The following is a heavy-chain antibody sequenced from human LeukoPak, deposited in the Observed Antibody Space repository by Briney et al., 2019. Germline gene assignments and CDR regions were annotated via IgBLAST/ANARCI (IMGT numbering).Heavy chain of an antibody. Sequence: GRSLRLSCAASGFTFSSYGMHWVRQAPGKGLEWVAVIWYDGSNKYYADSVKGRFTISRDNSKNTLYLQMNSLRAEDTAVYYCARDLCRSTSCRFDYWGQGTLVTVSS. CDR1: GFTFSSYG. D-gene: IGHD2-2*01. CDR2: IWYDGSNK. CDR3: ARDLCRSTSCRFDY. J-gene: IGHJ4*02. V-gene: IGHV3-33*01.